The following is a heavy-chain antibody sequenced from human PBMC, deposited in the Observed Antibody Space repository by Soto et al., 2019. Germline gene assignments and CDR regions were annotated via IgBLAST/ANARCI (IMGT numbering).Heavy chain of an antibody. Sequence: ASVKVSCKVSGYTLTELSMHWVRQAPGKGLEWMGGFDPEDGETIYAQKFQGRVTMTEDTSTDTAYMELSSLRSEDTAVYYCATDGQSGLAFDIWGQGTMVTVSS. V-gene: IGHV1-24*01. CDR2: FDPEDGET. CDR1: GYTLTELS. CDR3: ATDGQSGLAFDI. J-gene: IGHJ3*02.